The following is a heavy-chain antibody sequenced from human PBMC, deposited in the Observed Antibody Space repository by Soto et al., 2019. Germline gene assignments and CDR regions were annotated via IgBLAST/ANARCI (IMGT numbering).Heavy chain of an antibody. CDR2: ISAYNGNT. Sequence: ASVKVSCKASGYTFTDFGISWVRQAPGQGLEWMGWISAYNGNTDYAQKFQGRVTMTRNTSISTAYMELSSLRSEDTAVYYCGRERGGYSDYWGQGTLVTVSA. CDR1: GYTFTDFG. V-gene: IGHV1-18*01. J-gene: IGHJ4*02. CDR3: GRERGGYSDY. D-gene: IGHD5-12*01.